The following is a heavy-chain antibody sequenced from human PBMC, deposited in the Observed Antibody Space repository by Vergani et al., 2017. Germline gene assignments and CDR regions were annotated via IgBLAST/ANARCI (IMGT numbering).Heavy chain of an antibody. J-gene: IGHJ5*02. CDR2: MNPNSGNT. V-gene: IGHV1-8*02. Sequence: QVQLVQSGAEVKKPGASVKVSCKASGYTFTGYYMHWVRQAPGQGLEWMGGMNPNSGNTGYAQKFQGRVTLTRNTSISTAYMELSRLRSDDTAVYYCARVEARITIFGVVTNNWFDPWGQGTLVTVSS. CDR1: GYTFTGYY. CDR3: ARVEARITIFGVVTNNWFDP. D-gene: IGHD3-3*01.